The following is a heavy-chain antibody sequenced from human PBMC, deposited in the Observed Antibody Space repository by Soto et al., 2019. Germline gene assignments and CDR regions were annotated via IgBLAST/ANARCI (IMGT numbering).Heavy chain of an antibody. V-gene: IGHV3-23*01. D-gene: IGHD3-9*01. CDR1: GFTFSSYA. CDR2: ISGSGGST. CDR3: AKEVRDILTGYYPAPDY. J-gene: IGHJ4*02. Sequence: GGSLRLSCAAPGFTFSSYAMSWVRQAPGKGLEWVSAISGSGGSTYYADSVKGRFTISRDNSKNTLYLQMNSPRAEDTAVYYCAKEVRDILTGYYPAPDYWGQGTLVTVSS.